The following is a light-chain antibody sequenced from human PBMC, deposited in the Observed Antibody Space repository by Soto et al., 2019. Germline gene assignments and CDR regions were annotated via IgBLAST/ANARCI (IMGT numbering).Light chain of an antibody. J-gene: IGKJ2*01. CDR3: QQYGSSPMYT. Sequence: EIVLTQSPGTLSLSPGERATLSCRASQSVSSSYLAWYQQKTGQAPRLLIYGASSRATGIPDRFSGSGSGTDFNLTISRLEPEYFAVYYCQQYGSSPMYTFGQGTKLEIK. V-gene: IGKV3-20*01. CDR1: QSVSSSY. CDR2: GAS.